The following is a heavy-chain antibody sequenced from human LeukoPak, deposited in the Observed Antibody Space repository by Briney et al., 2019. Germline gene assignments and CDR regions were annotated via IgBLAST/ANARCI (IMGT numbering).Heavy chain of an antibody. CDR1: GGSFSGYY. CDR2: INHSGST. Sequence: SETLSLTCAVYGGSFSGYYWSWIRQPPGKGLEWIGAINHSGSTNYNPSLKSRVTISLDTYTNQFSLKLSSVTAAGTAVYYCARVRQWMVGGPFDYWGQGTLVTVSS. D-gene: IGHD6-19*01. V-gene: IGHV4-34*01. CDR3: ARVRQWMVGGPFDY. J-gene: IGHJ4*02.